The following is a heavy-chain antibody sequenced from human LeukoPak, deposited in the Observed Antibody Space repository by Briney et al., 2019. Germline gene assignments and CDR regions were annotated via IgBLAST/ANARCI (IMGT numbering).Heavy chain of an antibody. V-gene: IGHV1-18*04. CDR3: ARAYYDSSGYHHYFDY. D-gene: IGHD3-22*01. CDR2: ISAYNGNT. J-gene: IGHJ4*02. Sequence: ASVKVSRKASGYTFTSYGISWVRQAPGQGLEWMGWISAYNGNTNYAQKLQGRVTMTTDTSTSTAYMELRSLRSDDTAVYYCARAYYDSSGYHHYFDYWGQGTLVTVSS. CDR1: GYTFTSYG.